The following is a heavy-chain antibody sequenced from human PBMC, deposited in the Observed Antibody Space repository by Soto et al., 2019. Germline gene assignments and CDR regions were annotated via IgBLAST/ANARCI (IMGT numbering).Heavy chain of an antibody. CDR1: GGSISSGDYY. D-gene: IGHD5-18*01. V-gene: IGHV4-30-4*01. CDR3: ARGGSSIQLWPYYYYYGVDV. J-gene: IGHJ6*02. CDR2: IYYSGST. Sequence: SETLSLTCTVSGGSISSGDYYWSWIRQPPGKGLEWIGYIYYSGSTYYNPSLKSRVTISVDTSKNQFSLKLSSVTAADTAVYYCARGGSSIQLWPYYYYYGVDVWGQGTTVTVSS.